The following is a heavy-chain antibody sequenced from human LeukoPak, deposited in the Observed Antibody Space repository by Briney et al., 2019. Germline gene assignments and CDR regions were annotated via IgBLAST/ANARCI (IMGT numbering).Heavy chain of an antibody. Sequence: ASVKVSCKASGYTFTSYGISWVRQAPGQGLEWMGWISAYNGNTKYAQKLQGRVTMTTDTSTTTAYMELRSLRSEDTAVYYCAREEYDAAAGTKYFQHWGQGTLVTASS. V-gene: IGHV1-18*01. D-gene: IGHD6-13*01. CDR2: ISAYNGNT. CDR1: GYTFTSYG. CDR3: AREEYDAAAGTKYFQH. J-gene: IGHJ1*01.